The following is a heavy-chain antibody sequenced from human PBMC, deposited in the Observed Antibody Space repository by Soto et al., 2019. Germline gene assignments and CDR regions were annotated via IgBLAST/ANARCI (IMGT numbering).Heavy chain of an antibody. V-gene: IGHV4-61*08. CDR1: GGSMSSGGYY. CDR3: ARDRSGDWGYYYGMDV. J-gene: IGHJ6*02. Sequence: SETLSLTCTVSGGSMSSGGYYWSWIRQHPGKGLEWIGYIYYSGSTNYNPSLKSRVTISVDTSKNQFSLKLSSVTAADTAVYYCARDRSGDWGYYYGMDVWGQGTTVTVSS. CDR2: IYYSGST. D-gene: IGHD3-10*01.